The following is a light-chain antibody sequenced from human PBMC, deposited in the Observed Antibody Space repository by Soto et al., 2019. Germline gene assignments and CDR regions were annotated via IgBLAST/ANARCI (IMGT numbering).Light chain of an antibody. V-gene: IGKV4-1*01. CDR2: WAF. J-gene: IGKJ2*01. Sequence: DIVMTQSPDSLAVSLGERATINCKSSQTVLHSPNNKNYLAWYQQKPGQPPKLLIYWAFTRESGVPDRFRGSGSGTDFTLTISSLQAEDVAVYYCQHYYTPPHTFGQGTKLEIK. CDR3: QHYYTPPHT. CDR1: QTVLHSPNNKNY.